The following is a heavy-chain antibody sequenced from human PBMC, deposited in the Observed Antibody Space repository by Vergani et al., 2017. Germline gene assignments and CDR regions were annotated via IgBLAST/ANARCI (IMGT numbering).Heavy chain of an antibody. CDR3: ARAALWFGELLS. V-gene: IGHV1-2*02. Sequence: QVQLVQSGAEVKKPGASVKVFCKASGYTFTGYYMHWVRQAPGQGLEWMGWINPNSGGTNYAQKFQGRVTMTRDTSISTAYMELRSLRSDDTAVYYCARAALWFGELLSWGQGTLVTVSS. CDR2: INPNSGGT. J-gene: IGHJ4*02. CDR1: GYTFTGYY. D-gene: IGHD3-10*01.